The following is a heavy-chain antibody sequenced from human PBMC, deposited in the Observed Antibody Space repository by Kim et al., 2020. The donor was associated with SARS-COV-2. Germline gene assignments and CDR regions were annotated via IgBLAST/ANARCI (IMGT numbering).Heavy chain of an antibody. J-gene: IGHJ6*02. Sequence: SETLSLTCTVSGYSISSGYYWGWIRQPPGKGLEWIGSIYHSGSTYYNPSLKSRVTISVDTSKNQFSLKLSSVTAADTAVYYCASSGWYFVYYGMDVWGQGTTVTVSS. CDR2: IYHSGST. CDR3: ASSGWYFVYYGMDV. V-gene: IGHV4-38-2*02. CDR1: GYSISSGYY. D-gene: IGHD6-19*01.